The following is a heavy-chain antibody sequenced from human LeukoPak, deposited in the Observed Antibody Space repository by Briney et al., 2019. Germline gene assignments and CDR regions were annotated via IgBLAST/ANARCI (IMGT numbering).Heavy chain of an antibody. CDR3: ARVAITMIVAADY. CDR1: GFTFSSYS. V-gene: IGHV3-21*01. J-gene: IGHJ4*02. D-gene: IGHD3-22*01. Sequence: GRSLRLSCAASGFTFSSYSMNWVRQAPGKGLEWVSSISSSSSYIYYADSVKGRFTISRDNAKNSLYLQMNSLRAEDTAVYYCARVAITMIVAADYWGQGTLVTVSS. CDR2: ISSSSSYI.